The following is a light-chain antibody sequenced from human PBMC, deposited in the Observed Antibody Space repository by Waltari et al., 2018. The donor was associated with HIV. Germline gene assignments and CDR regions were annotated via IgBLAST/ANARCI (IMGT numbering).Light chain of an antibody. CDR1: TTDSRFKHH. Sequence: QSALTQPASVSGFPGQSINISCPGFTTDSRFKHHVPWYQQYAGNIPRLIIFDVNNRPSGISDRFSGSRSGNSAFLTFSGLQSGDEAHYYCASNRLDYTLIFGGGTKLTVL. CDR2: DVN. V-gene: IGLV2-14*03. CDR3: ASNRLDYTLI. J-gene: IGLJ2*01.